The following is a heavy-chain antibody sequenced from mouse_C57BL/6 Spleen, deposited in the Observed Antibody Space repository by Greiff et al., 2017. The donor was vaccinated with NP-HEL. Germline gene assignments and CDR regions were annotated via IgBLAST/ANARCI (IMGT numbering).Heavy chain of an antibody. CDR3: ARMSYGYDWFAY. Sequence: VQLKQSGPELVKPGASVKISCKASGYSFTDYNMNWVKQSNGKSLEWIGVINPNYGTTSYNQKFKGKATLTVDQSSSTAYMQLHSLTSEDSSVDYCARMSYGYDWFAYWGQGTLVTVSA. CDR2: INPNYGTT. J-gene: IGHJ3*01. V-gene: IGHV1-39*01. D-gene: IGHD2-2*01. CDR1: GYSFTDYN.